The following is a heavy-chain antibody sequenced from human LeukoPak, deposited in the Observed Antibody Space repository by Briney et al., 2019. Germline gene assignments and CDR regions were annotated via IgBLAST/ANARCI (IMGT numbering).Heavy chain of an antibody. J-gene: IGHJ6*02. Sequence: GGSLRLSCAASGVTFSSYSMNWVRRAPGKGLERVSYISISGNTISYADSVKGRFTISRDNAKNSLYLQMNSLRDEDTAVYYCVLSHYGMDVWGQGTTVTVSS. D-gene: IGHD3-16*01. CDR3: VLSHYGMDV. CDR1: GVTFSSYS. V-gene: IGHV3-48*02. CDR2: ISISGNTI.